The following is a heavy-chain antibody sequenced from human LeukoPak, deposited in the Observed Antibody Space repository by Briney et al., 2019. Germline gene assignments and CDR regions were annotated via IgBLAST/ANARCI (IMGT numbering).Heavy chain of an antibody. V-gene: IGHV4-4*07. CDR1: GFTFDDYA. CDR3: AREDIHILTGYHRRELYWYFDL. CDR2: IYTSGST. D-gene: IGHD3-9*01. J-gene: IGHJ2*01. Sequence: GSLRLSCAASGFTFDDYAMHWIRQPAGKGLEWIGRIYTSGSTNYNPSLKSRVTISVDTSKNQFSLKLNSVTAADTAVYYCAREDIHILTGYHRRELYWYFDLWGRGTLVTVSS.